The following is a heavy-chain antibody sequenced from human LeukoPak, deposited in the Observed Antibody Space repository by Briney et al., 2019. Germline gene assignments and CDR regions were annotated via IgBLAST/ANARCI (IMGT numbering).Heavy chain of an antibody. D-gene: IGHD3-22*01. V-gene: IGHV3-48*03. J-gene: IGHJ4*02. CDR2: LHNSGSTI. CDR3: ARDDYDSSTPYYFDY. CDR1: GFTFSTYE. Sequence: GGSLRLSCAASGFTFSTYEMNWVRQAPGKGLEGVSYLHNSGSTIYYAESVKGRFTNSRDNVKDSLYLQMNSLRAEDTAVYYCARDDYDSSTPYYFDYWGQGILVTVSS.